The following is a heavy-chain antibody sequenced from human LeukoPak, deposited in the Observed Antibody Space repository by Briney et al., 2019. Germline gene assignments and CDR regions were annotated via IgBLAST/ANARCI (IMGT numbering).Heavy chain of an antibody. CDR2: IYYSGST. V-gene: IGHV4-59*01. CDR3: ARDNRNYYDSSGYLDY. CDR1: GGSISSYY. D-gene: IGHD3-22*01. Sequence: SETLSLTCTVSGGSISSYYWGWIRQPPGKGLEWIGYIYYSGSTNYNPSLKSRVTISVDTSKNQFSLKLSSVTAADTAVYYCARDNRNYYDSSGYLDYWGQGTLVTVSS. J-gene: IGHJ4*02.